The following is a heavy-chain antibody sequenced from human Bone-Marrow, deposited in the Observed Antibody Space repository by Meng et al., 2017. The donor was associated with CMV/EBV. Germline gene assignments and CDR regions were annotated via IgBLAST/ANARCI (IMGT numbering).Heavy chain of an antibody. CDR2: INWNGGST. CDR1: GFTFDDYG. V-gene: IGHV3-20*04. CDR3: ARKLTPYYYGLDV. Sequence: GESLKISCAASGFTFDDYGMSWVRQAPGKGLEWVSGINWNGGSTGYADSVEGRFTVSRDNAKNTLYLQMSSLRAEDTAVYYCARKLTPYYYGLDVWGQGTTVTVSS. D-gene: IGHD3-9*01. J-gene: IGHJ6*02.